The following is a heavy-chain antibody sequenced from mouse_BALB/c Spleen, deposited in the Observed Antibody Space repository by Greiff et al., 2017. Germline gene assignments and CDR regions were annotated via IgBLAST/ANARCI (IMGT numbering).Heavy chain of an antibody. CDR2: ISYDGSN. V-gene: IGHV3-6*02. CDR1: GYSITSGYY. Sequence: EVQVVESGPGLVKPSQSLSLTCSVTGYSITSGYYWNWIRQFPGNKLEWMGYISYDGSNNYNPSLKNRISITRDTSKNQFFLKLNSVTTEDTATYYCARKEYGNYGRWGQGTSVTVSS. D-gene: IGHD2-10*02. J-gene: IGHJ4*01. CDR3: ARKEYGNYGR.